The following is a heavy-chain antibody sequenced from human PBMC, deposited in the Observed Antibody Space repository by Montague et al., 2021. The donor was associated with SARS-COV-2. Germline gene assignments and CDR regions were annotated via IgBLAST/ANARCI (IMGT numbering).Heavy chain of an antibody. CDR3: ARRWSGRSDLAY. V-gene: IGHV4-4*02. CDR1: ALWVTRDTG. Sequence: SETLSLTCSGPALWVTRDTGGTWKRLPPDSSHHRVGEVYHSGSTKYKPSLKSRVSMSVDKSWNQFSLRLTSVTAADTAIHYCARRWSGRSDLAYWGQGTLVTVSS. D-gene: IGHD1-26*01. CDR2: VYHSGST. J-gene: IGHJ4*02.